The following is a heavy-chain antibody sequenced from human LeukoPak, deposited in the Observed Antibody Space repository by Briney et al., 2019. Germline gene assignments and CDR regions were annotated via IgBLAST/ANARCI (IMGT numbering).Heavy chain of an antibody. CDR1: GAPISQYY. CDR2: IHHTGST. CDR3: ARSVDTAMATYYFDY. Sequence: SETLSLTCTVSGAPISQYYWNRIRQPPGKGLEWIGYIHHTGSTDCNPSLKSRVTISVDTSKNQFSLKLSSVTAADTAVYYCARSVDTAMATYYFDYWGQGTLVTVSS. V-gene: IGHV4-59*08. J-gene: IGHJ4*02. D-gene: IGHD5-18*01.